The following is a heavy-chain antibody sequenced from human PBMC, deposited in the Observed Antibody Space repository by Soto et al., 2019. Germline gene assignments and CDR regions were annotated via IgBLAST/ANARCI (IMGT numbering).Heavy chain of an antibody. CDR1: GGSITSYY. CDR2: IYYSGTT. D-gene: IGHD6-13*01. V-gene: IGHV4-59*01. Sequence: QVQLQESGPGLVKPSETLSLTCSVSGGSITSYYWTWIRQTPGKGLEWIGNIYYSGTTNYNPSLKSRVTISVDTSKSQFSLRLSTVTAADTAVYYCARDRAAAGTHFDYWGQGSPVTVSS. J-gene: IGHJ4*02. CDR3: ARDRAAAGTHFDY.